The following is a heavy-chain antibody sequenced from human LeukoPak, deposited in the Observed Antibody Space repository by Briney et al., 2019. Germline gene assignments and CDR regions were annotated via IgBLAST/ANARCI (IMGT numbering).Heavy chain of an antibody. CDR2: INTNTGNP. Sequence: ASVKVSCKASGYTFTSYAMNWVRQAPGQGLEWMGWINTNTGNPPCAQGFTGRFVFSLDTSVSTASLQISSLKAEDTAVYYCAAGYWMRSFDYWGQGTLVTVSS. CDR1: GYTFTSYA. V-gene: IGHV7-4-1*02. J-gene: IGHJ4*02. D-gene: IGHD1-1*01. CDR3: AAGYWMRSFDY.